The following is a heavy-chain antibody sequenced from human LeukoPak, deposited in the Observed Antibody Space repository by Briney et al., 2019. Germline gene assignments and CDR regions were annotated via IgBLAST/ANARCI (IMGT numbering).Heavy chain of an antibody. CDR2: ISSSSTI. CDR3: ARSSSWYVDYYMDV. CDR1: GGTFSSYS. J-gene: IGHJ6*03. V-gene: IGHV3-48*01. Sequence: GGSLRLFCAASGGTFSSYSMNWVRQAPGKGLEWVSYISSSSTIYYADSVKGRFTISRDNAKNSLYLQMNSLRAEDTAVYYCARSSSWYVDYYMDVWGKGTTVTVSS. D-gene: IGHD6-13*01.